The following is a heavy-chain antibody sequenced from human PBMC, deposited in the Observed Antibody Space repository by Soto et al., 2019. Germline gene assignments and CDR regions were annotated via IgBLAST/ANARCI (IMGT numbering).Heavy chain of an antibody. Sequence: QVQLVESGGGVVQPGRSLRLSCAASGFTFSSYAMHWVRQAPGKGLERVAVISYDGSNKYYADSVKGRFTISRDNSKNTLYLQMNSPRAEDTAVYYCARESRYSSGWYWRGMDVWGQGTTVTVSS. V-gene: IGHV3-30-3*01. J-gene: IGHJ6*02. CDR3: ARESRYSSGWYWRGMDV. CDR1: GFTFSSYA. CDR2: ISYDGSNK. D-gene: IGHD6-19*01.